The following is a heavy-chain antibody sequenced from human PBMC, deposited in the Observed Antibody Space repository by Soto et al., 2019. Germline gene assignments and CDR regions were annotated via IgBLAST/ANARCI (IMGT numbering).Heavy chain of an antibody. Sequence: EVQLVETGGALVQPGGSLRLSCTASGFSFSTYWMSWVRQAPGKGLEWVANIKQDGSEKYYVDSVKGRFTISRDNAKNSLSLQMSSLRAEDTAVYYCASLNSLSGLGDAFDIWGQGTMVTVSS. CDR3: ASLNSLSGLGDAFDI. CDR2: IKQDGSEK. CDR1: GFSFSTYW. D-gene: IGHD3-10*01. V-gene: IGHV3-7*02. J-gene: IGHJ3*02.